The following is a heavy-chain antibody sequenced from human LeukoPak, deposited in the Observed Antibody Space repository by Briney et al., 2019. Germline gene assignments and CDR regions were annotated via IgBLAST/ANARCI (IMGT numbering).Heavy chain of an antibody. V-gene: IGHV3-48*01. Sequence: GGSLRLSCAASGFTFSIYGMSWVRQAPGKGLEWVAYISSSSNTYYADSVKGRFTISRDNAKNSLYLQMNSLRAEDTALYYCARVNRMVPGYCSGGTCPGDYWGQGTLVTVSS. CDR3: ARVNRMVPGYCSGGTCPGDY. CDR1: GFTFSIYG. D-gene: IGHD2-15*01. J-gene: IGHJ4*02. CDR2: ISSSSNT.